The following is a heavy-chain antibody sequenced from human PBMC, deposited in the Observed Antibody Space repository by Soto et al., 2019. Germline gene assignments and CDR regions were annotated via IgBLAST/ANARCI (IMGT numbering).Heavy chain of an antibody. CDR3: ARDRSTYGGGGTGEVKENWFDP. Sequence: LSLTCTVSGGSISHYSWSWIRQSPGKGLEWIGYAYYSGSTDYNPSLKSRVTMSVDTAKNQVSLKLNSVTTADTAVYYCARDRSTYGGGGTGEVKENWFDPWGPGTLVTAPQ. D-gene: IGHD2-8*01. CDR1: GGSISHYS. V-gene: IGHV4-59*01. CDR2: AYYSGST. J-gene: IGHJ5*02.